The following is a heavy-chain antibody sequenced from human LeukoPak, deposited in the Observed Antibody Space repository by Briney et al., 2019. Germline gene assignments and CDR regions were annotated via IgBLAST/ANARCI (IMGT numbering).Heavy chain of an antibody. V-gene: IGHV3-30*15. J-gene: IGHJ4*02. Sequence: GGSLRLSCAASGFSLSISATHWVRQAPGKGLEWVAVMSYDVNYKHHADSVKGRFTISRDNSRNTLSLQMRSLRGEDTAVYYCASGSYHEQWGKGPLVTVPS. CDR2: MSYDVNYK. CDR3: ASGSYHEQ. D-gene: IGHD1-26*01. CDR1: GFSLSISA.